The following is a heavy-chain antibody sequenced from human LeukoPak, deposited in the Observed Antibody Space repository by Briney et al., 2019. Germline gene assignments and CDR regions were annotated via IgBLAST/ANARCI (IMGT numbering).Heavy chain of an antibody. Sequence: GGSLRLSCAASGFTFSDYYMSWIRQAPGKGLEWVSYISSSGSTIYYADSVKGRFTISRDNAKNSLYLQMNSLRAEDTAVYYCARGPSHTPRLGYYDSSGPYDYWGQGTLVTVSS. CDR2: ISSSGSTI. CDR3: ARGPSHTPRLGYYDSSGPYDY. D-gene: IGHD3-22*01. V-gene: IGHV3-11*01. J-gene: IGHJ4*02. CDR1: GFTFSDYY.